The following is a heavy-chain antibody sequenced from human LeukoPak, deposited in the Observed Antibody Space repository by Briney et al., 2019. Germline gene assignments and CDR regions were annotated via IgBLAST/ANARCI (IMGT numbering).Heavy chain of an antibody. D-gene: IGHD3-10*01. V-gene: IGHV3-53*01. CDR1: GFTVSSNY. Sequence: GGSLRLSCAASGFTVSSNYMSWVRQAPGKGLEWVSVIYSGGSTYYADSVKGRFTISRDNSKNTLYLQMNSLRAEDTAVYYCARAVWFGELYFDYWGQGTLVTLSS. CDR3: ARAVWFGELYFDY. CDR2: IYSGGST. J-gene: IGHJ4*02.